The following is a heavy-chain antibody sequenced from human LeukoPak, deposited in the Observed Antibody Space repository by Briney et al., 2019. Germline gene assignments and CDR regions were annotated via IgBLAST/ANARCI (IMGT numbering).Heavy chain of an antibody. CDR2: ISGSSSTI. CDR1: GFTFSSYS. CDR3: ARDFTYCSGGSCYRLSAFDI. D-gene: IGHD2-15*01. V-gene: IGHV3-48*01. J-gene: IGHJ3*02. Sequence: GGSLRLSCAASGFTFSSYSMNWVRQAPGKGLEWVSYISGSSSTIYYADSVKGRFTISRDNAKNSLYLQMNSLRAEDTAVYYCARDFTYCSGGSCYRLSAFDIWGQGTMVTVSS.